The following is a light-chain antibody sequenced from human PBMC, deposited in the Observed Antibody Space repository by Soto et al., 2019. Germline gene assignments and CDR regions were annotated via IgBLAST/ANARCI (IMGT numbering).Light chain of an antibody. CDR1: SSDVGAYNY. J-gene: IGLJ3*02. V-gene: IGLV2-14*01. CDR2: GVT. Sequence: QSALTQPASVSGSPGQSITISRTGTSSDVGAYNYVSWYQQYPGKAPKLMIYGVTNRPSGVSNRFSGSKSGNTASLTISGLQAEDEADYYCSSHTSSSTLVLFGGGTKVTVL. CDR3: SSHTSSSTLVL.